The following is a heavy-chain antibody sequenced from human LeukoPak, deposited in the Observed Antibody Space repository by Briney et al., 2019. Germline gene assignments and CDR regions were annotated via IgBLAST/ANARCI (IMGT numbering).Heavy chain of an antibody. Sequence: PGGYLRLYCAGSGFTFSGSEMHWVRQAPGKGLEWVAYISPTGKTTNYADSVQGRFTVSRDNDKNLIFLQMSSLRAGDTAIYYCARGVVSGYNVLTGYFRAFDYWGQGALVTVSS. CDR2: ISPTGKTT. J-gene: IGHJ4*02. D-gene: IGHD3-9*01. V-gene: IGHV3-48*03. CDR3: ARGVVSGYNVLTGYFRAFDY. CDR1: GFTFSGSE.